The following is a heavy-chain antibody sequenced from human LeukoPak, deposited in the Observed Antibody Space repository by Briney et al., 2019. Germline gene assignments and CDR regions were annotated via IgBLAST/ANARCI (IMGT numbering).Heavy chain of an antibody. CDR1: VGSISSSGYY. J-gene: IGHJ6*02. D-gene: IGHD6-19*01. CDR2: IYDSGST. CDR3: ASRGIAVAGTYYYYYGMDV. Sequence: SESLSLTCTVSVGSISSSGYYWGWIRQPPGKGLEWIGSIYDSGSTYYNPSLKSLFTISVDTSKKPFSLKLSSVTAADTAVYYCASRGIAVAGTYYYYYGMDVWGQGTTVTVSS. V-gene: IGHV4-39*01.